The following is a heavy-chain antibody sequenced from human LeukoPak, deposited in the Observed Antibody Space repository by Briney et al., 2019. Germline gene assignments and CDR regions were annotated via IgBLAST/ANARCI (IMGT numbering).Heavy chain of an antibody. CDR3: ARDPREYYDYVWGSYRYTDY. J-gene: IGHJ4*02. CDR1: GFTFSSYD. V-gene: IGHV3-33*01. D-gene: IGHD3-16*02. Sequence: GGSLRLSCAASGFTFSSYDMHWVRQAPGKGLEWVAVIWYDGSNKYYADSVKGRFTISRDNSKNTLYLQMNSLRAEDTAVYYCARDPREYYDYVWGSYRYTDYWGQGTLVTVSS. CDR2: IWYDGSNK.